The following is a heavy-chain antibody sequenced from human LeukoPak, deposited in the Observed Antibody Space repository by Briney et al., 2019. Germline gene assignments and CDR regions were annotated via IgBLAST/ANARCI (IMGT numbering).Heavy chain of an antibody. J-gene: IGHJ3*02. CDR3: ARVGRAVTAAGFGAFDI. CDR1: GGSISSGSYY. D-gene: IGHD6-13*01. Sequence: ASQTLSLTCTVSGGSISSGSYYWSWIRQPAGKGLEWIGRIYTSGSTNYNPSLKSRVTISVDTSKNQFSLKLSSVTAADTAVYYCARVGRAVTAAGFGAFDIWGQGTMVTVSS. V-gene: IGHV4-61*02. CDR2: IYTSGST.